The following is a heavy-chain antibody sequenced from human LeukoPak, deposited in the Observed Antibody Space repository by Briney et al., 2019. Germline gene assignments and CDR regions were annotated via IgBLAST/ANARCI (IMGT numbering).Heavy chain of an antibody. CDR1: GFTFSSYS. CDR3: ARDVEQQLVRSDY. J-gene: IGHJ4*02. V-gene: IGHV3-21*01. Sequence: PGGSLRLSCAASGFTFSSYSMNWVRQAPGKGLEWVSSISSSLSYIYYADSVKGRLTISRDNAKNSLYLQMNSLRAEDTAVYYCARDVEQQLVRSDYWGQGTLVTVSS. CDR2: ISSSLSYI. D-gene: IGHD6-13*01.